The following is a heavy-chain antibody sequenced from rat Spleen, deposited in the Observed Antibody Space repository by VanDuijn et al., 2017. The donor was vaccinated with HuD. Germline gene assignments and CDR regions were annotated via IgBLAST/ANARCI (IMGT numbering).Heavy chain of an antibody. CDR2: VWSVGST. CDR3: TREGYNN. D-gene: IGHD1-10*01. V-gene: IGHV2S63*01. Sequence: EVQLKESGPGLVQPSQTLSLTCTVSGFSLTDFSVHWVRQPPGKNLEWMGVVWSVGSTAYNSALKSRLSISRDTSKSQVFLKMNSLQTEDTAIYFCTREGYNNWGQGTLVTVSS. CDR1: GFSLTDFS. J-gene: IGHJ3*01.